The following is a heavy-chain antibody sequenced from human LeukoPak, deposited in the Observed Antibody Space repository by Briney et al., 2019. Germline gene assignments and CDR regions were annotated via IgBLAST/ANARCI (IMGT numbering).Heavy chain of an antibody. D-gene: IGHD3-22*01. Sequence: GASVKVSCKASGYTFTIYAMHWVRQAPGQRLEWMGWIDAGNGNTKYSQKFQGRVTITRDTSASTAYMELSSLRSEDTAVYYCAREDSSGYYSLDYWGQGTLVTVSS. CDR2: IDAGNGNT. CDR1: GYTFTIYA. CDR3: AREDSSGYYSLDY. V-gene: IGHV1-3*01. J-gene: IGHJ4*02.